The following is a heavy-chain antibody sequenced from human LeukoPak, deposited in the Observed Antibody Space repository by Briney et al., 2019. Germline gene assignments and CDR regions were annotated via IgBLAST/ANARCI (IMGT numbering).Heavy chain of an antibody. Sequence: GGSLRPSCEASGFTFSSHGMHWVRQAPGKGLEWVAVIWYDGSYKYYADSVKGRFTISRDNSNSTLYLQMNSLRAEDTAVYYCARDKSTSCYYFDYWGQGTLVTVSS. D-gene: IGHD2-2*01. CDR2: IWYDGSYK. CDR3: ARDKSTSCYYFDY. CDR1: GFTFSSHG. V-gene: IGHV3-33*08. J-gene: IGHJ4*02.